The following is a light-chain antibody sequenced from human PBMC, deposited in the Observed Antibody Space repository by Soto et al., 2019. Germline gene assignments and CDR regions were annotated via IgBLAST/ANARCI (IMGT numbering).Light chain of an antibody. Sequence: QPVLTQPASVSGSPGQSIAISCTGTSSDVGGSTHVSWYQHHPGEAPKLMIYEVSNRPSGVSDRFSGSKSGNTASLTISGLQAEDEADYYCNSYTTSSTYVFGTGTKLTVL. CDR2: EVS. CDR3: NSYTTSSTYV. V-gene: IGLV2-14*01. CDR1: SSDVGGSTH. J-gene: IGLJ1*01.